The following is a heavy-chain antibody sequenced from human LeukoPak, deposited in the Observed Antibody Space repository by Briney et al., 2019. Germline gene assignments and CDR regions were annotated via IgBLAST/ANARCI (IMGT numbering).Heavy chain of an antibody. V-gene: IGHV1-18*01. CDR3: AREGSAVTKHVFDI. CDR2: ISGNSGNT. J-gene: IGHJ3*02. CDR1: GYSFSSYG. Sequence: ASVKVSCKASGYSFSSYGISWVRQAPGQGLEWMGWISGNSGNTNYAQNLQGRVTMTTDTSTNTAYMELRSLRSDDTAVYYCAREGSAVTKHVFDIWGQGTMVTVSS. D-gene: IGHD4-17*01.